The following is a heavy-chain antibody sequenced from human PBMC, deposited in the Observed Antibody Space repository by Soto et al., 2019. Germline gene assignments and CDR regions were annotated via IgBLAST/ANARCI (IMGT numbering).Heavy chain of an antibody. CDR2: INPNSGGT. Sequence: ASVKVSCKASGDTFTGYYIHWVRQAPGQGLEWMGWINPNSGGTDYAQKFQGRVTMTRDTSISTAYMELSRLRAEDTAVYYCAKDAVYNDGLWLPESWGQGTLVTVSS. J-gene: IGHJ5*02. V-gene: IGHV1-2*02. CDR3: AKDAVYNDGLWLPES. CDR1: GDTFTGYY. D-gene: IGHD2-21*01.